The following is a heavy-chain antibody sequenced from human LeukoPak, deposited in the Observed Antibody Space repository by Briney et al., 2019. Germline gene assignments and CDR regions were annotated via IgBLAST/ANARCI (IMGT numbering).Heavy chain of an antibody. CDR1: GFTFSSYA. Sequence: GGSLRLSCAASGFTFSSYAMSWVRQAPGKGLEWVSAISGSGGSTYYADSVKGRFTISRDNSKNTLYLQMNSLRAEDTAAYYCAKVQRGSYRPYWGQGTLVTVSS. J-gene: IGHJ4*02. CDR3: AKVQRGSYRPY. D-gene: IGHD1-26*01. V-gene: IGHV3-23*01. CDR2: ISGSGGST.